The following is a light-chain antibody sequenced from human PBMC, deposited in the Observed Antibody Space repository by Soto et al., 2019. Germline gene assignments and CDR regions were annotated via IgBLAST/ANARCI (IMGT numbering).Light chain of an antibody. CDR3: QQYNNWPGT. Sequence: EIVLTQSPGTLSLSPGERATLSCRASQTVTRSYLAWYQHKPGQSPRLLIFGASIRATGIPARFSGSGSGTESTLTIGSLQSEDCALYYCQQYNNWPGTFGQGTKVDIK. CDR1: QTVTRSY. J-gene: IGKJ1*01. V-gene: IGKV3-15*01. CDR2: GAS.